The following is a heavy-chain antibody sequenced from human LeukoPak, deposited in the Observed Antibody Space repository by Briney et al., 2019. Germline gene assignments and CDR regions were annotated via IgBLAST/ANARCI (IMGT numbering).Heavy chain of an antibody. Sequence: PGRSLRLSCAASGFTFSSYGMHWVRQAPGKGLEWVAVIWYDGSNKYYADSVKGRFTISRDNSKNTLYLQMNSLRAEDTAVYYCVRDAGHHYDFWSGYFSSDAGRPFDIWGQGTMVTVSS. CDR1: GFTFSSYG. CDR2: IWYDGSNK. V-gene: IGHV3-33*01. D-gene: IGHD3-3*01. J-gene: IGHJ3*02. CDR3: VRDAGHHYDFWSGYFSSDAGRPFDI.